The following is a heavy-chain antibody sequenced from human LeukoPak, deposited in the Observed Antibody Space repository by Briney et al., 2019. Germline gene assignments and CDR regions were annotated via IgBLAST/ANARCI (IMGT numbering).Heavy chain of an antibody. V-gene: IGHV4-4*09. CDR1: GGSISSYY. J-gene: IGHJ6*03. Sequence: SETLSLTCTVSGGSISSYYWSWIRQPPGKGLEWIGYIYTSGSTSYNPSLKSRVTISVDTSKNQFSLKLSSVTAADTAVYYCARLSSGRYYYYMDVWGKGTTVTVSS. CDR3: ARLSSGRYYYYMDV. D-gene: IGHD2/OR15-2a*01. CDR2: IYTSGST.